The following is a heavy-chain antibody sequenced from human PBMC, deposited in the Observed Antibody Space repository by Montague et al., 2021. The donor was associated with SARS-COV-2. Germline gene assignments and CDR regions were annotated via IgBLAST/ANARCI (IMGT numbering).Heavy chain of an antibody. CDR2: IIPILGIA. CDR1: GGTFSRYA. Sequence: SVKVSCKASGGTFSRYAISWVRQAPGQGLEWMERIIPILGIANYAQKFQGRVTITADKSTSTAYMELSSLRSEDTAVYYCATSITMVRGVIISGYGMDVWGQGATVTVS. D-gene: IGHD3-10*01. CDR3: ATSITMVRGVIISGYGMDV. J-gene: IGHJ6*02. V-gene: IGHV1-69*04.